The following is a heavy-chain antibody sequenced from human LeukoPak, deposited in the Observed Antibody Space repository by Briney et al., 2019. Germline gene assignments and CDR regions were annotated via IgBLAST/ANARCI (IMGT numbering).Heavy chain of an antibody. J-gene: IGHJ4*02. CDR3: AIVTAYGDRTGGHFGY. V-gene: IGHV3-23*01. Sequence: PGRSLRLSCAASGFTFYDYAMHWVRQAPGKGLEWVSAISGSGGSTYYADSVKGRFTISRDNSKNTLYLQMNSLRPGAPAGYYFAIVTAYGDRTGGHFGYWGQGTLVTVSS. CDR2: ISGSGGST. D-gene: IGHD4-17*01. CDR1: GFTFYDYA.